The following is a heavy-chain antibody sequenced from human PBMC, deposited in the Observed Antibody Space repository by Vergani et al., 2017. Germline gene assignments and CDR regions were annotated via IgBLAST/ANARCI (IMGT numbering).Heavy chain of an antibody. V-gene: IGHV7-4-1*02. CDR1: GYTFTDYY. Sequence: VQLVQSGAEVKKPGATVKISCKVSGYTFTDYYMHWVQQAPGKGLEWMGWINTNTGNPTYAQGFTGRFVFSLDTSVSTAYLQISSLKAEATAVYYCARGIVGDLSPGHWGQGTLVTVSS. J-gene: IGHJ1*01. CDR2: INTNTGNP. D-gene: IGHD1-26*01. CDR3: ARGIVGDLSPGH.